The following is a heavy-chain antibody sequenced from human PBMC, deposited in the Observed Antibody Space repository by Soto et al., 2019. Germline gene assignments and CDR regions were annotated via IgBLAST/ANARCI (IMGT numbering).Heavy chain of an antibody. CDR2: IIPIFGTA. CDR3: ARGDTIFGVVINYYYGMDV. J-gene: IGHJ6*02. Sequence: GASVKVSCKASGGTFSSYAISWVRQAPGQGLEWMGGIIPIFGTANYAQKFQGRVTITADESTSTAYMGLSSLRSEDTAVYYCARGDTIFGVVINYYYGMDVWGQGTTVTVSS. D-gene: IGHD3-3*01. V-gene: IGHV1-69*13. CDR1: GGTFSSYA.